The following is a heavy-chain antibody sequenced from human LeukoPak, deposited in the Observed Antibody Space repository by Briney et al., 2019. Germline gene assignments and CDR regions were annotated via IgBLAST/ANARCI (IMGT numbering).Heavy chain of an antibody. V-gene: IGHV4-59*01. CDR3: ARDLRSYGFDY. Sequence: SETLSLTCTVSGSSISSYYWSWIRQPPGKGLEWIGYIYYSGSTNYNPSLKSRVTISVDTSKNQFSLKLSSVAAADTAVYYCARDLRSYGFDYWGQGTLVTVSS. CDR1: GSSISSYY. D-gene: IGHD5-18*01. J-gene: IGHJ4*02. CDR2: IYYSGST.